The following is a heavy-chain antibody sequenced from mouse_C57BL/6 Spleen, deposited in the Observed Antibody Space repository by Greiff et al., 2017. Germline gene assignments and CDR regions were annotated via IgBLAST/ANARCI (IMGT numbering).Heavy chain of an antibody. J-gene: IGHJ2*01. CDR3: CRYDFYFDY. CDR1: GYTFTSYW. CDR2: IDPSDSYS. V-gene: IGHV1-50*01. D-gene: IGHD2-4*01. Sequence: QVQLKQPGAELVKPGASVKLSCKASGYTFTSYWMQWVKQRPGQGLEWIGEIDPSDSYSTYNQKFKGKATLTVDTSSSTAYMELSSLKSDDSAVYYCCRYDFYFDYWGQGTTLTVSS.